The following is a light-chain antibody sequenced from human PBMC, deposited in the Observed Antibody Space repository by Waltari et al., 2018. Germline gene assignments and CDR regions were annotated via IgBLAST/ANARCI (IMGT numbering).Light chain of an antibody. Sequence: EIVMTPSPATLSVSLGERATLSCRARQSVSSNLAWYQQNPGQAPRLLIYGASTRATGIPARFSGSGSGTEFTLTISSLQSEDLAVYYCQQYNNWPPITFGQGTRLEIK. CDR3: QQYNNWPPIT. CDR1: QSVSSN. V-gene: IGKV3-15*01. J-gene: IGKJ5*01. CDR2: GAS.